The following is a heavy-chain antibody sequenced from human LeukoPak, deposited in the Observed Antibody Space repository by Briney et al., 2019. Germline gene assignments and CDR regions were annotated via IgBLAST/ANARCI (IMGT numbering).Heavy chain of an antibody. J-gene: IGHJ3*02. V-gene: IGHV3-23*01. D-gene: IGHD2-21*01. CDR2: ISGSGGST. CDR1: GFTFSSYG. CDR3: AKGGLWWGEAFDI. Sequence: PGGSLRLSCAASGFTFSSYGMSWVRQAPGKGLEWVSAISGSGGSTYYADSVEGRFTISRDNSKNTLYLQMNSLRAEDTAVYYCAKGGLWWGEAFDIWGQGTMVTVSS.